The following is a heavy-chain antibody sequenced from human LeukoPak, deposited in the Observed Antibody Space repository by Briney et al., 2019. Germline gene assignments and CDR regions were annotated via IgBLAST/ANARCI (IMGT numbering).Heavy chain of an antibody. J-gene: IGHJ4*02. CDR3: AKPGTPWYYFDS. CDR1: GFTFSSYA. Sequence: GGSLRLSCAASGFTFSSYAMSWGRQAPGKGLEGGSSISATGGSTYYADSVKGRSTISRDNSKNTLYLQMNSLRAEDTAVYYCAKPGTPWYYFDSWGQGTLVTVSS. V-gene: IGHV3-23*01. D-gene: IGHD6-13*01. CDR2: ISATGGST.